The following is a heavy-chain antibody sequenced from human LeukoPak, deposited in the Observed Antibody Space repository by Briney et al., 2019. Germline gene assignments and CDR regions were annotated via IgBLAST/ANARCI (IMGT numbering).Heavy chain of an antibody. D-gene: IGHD6-19*01. Sequence: GGSLRLSCAASGFTFSSYSMNWVRQAPGKGLEWVSYISSSSNTIYYADSVKGRFTISRDNAKNSLYQQMNSLRAEDTAVYYCXTNPEXXSXWYSSLRQGYFDYWGQGTLVTVSS. CDR1: GFTFSSYS. CDR2: ISSSSNTI. J-gene: IGHJ4*02. V-gene: IGHV3-48*01. CDR3: XTNPEXXSXWYSSLRQGYFDY.